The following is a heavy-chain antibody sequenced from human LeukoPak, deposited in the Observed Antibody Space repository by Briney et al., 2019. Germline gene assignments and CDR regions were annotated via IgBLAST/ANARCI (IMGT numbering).Heavy chain of an antibody. Sequence: GGSLRLSCAASGFTFSSYGMLWVRQAPGKGLEWVAVIWYDGSNKYYADSVKGRFTISRDNSKNTLYLQMNSLRAEDTAVYYCARDDCSSTSCYVSYYYGMDVWGKGTTVTVSS. CDR3: ARDDCSSTSCYVSYYYGMDV. D-gene: IGHD2-2*01. CDR1: GFTFSSYG. V-gene: IGHV3-33*01. J-gene: IGHJ6*04. CDR2: IWYDGSNK.